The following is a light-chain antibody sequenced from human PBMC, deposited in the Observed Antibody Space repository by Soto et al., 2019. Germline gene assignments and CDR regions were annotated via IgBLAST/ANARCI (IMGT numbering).Light chain of an antibody. CDR2: GAS. V-gene: IGKV3-15*01. CDR3: QQYNKWPPYT. Sequence: EIVMTQSPANLSVSPGERATLSCRASQSVSSNLAWYQQKPGQGPRLLLYGASTRATGIPARFSGSGSGTEFSITISSLQSEDFAVYYCQQYNKWPPYTFGQGTKVEIK. J-gene: IGKJ2*01. CDR1: QSVSSN.